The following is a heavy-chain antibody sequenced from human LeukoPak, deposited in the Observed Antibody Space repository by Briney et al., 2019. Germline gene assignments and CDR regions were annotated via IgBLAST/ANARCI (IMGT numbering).Heavy chain of an antibody. Sequence: SETLSLTCTVSGGSISSYYWSWIRQPARKGLEWIGRIYTSGSTNYNPSLKSRVTMSVDTSKNQFSLKLSSVTAADTAVYYCARDSDYYGSGSYKLYYYGMDVWGQGTTVTVSS. CDR1: GGSISSYY. D-gene: IGHD3-10*01. CDR3: ARDSDYYGSGSYKLYYYGMDV. J-gene: IGHJ6*02. CDR2: IYTSGST. V-gene: IGHV4-4*07.